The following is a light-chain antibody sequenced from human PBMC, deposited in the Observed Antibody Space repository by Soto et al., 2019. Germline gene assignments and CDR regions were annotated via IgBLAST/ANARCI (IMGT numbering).Light chain of an antibody. J-gene: IGKJ3*01. V-gene: IGKV3-11*01. CDR1: QSVSTY. CDR3: QQRRNWPGA. Sequence: EIVLTQSPATLSLSPGERATLSCRASQSVSTYLAWYQQKPGQAPRLLIYDASNRATGIPARFSGSGSGTDFTLTINSLAPEDFAVYYCQQRRNWPGAFGPGTKLYIK. CDR2: DAS.